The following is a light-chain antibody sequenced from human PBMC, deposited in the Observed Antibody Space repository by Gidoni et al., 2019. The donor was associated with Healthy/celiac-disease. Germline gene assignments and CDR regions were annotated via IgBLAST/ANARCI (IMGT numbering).Light chain of an antibody. Sequence: AIQLTQSPSSLSASVGDRVTITCRASQGISSALAWYQQKPGKAPKLLIYDASSLESGVPSRFSGSGSGTDFTLTISSLQPEDFATYYGQQFNSYPRPMYTFGQGTKLEIK. V-gene: IGKV1-13*02. CDR1: QGISSA. CDR2: DAS. CDR3: QQFNSYPRPMYT. J-gene: IGKJ2*01.